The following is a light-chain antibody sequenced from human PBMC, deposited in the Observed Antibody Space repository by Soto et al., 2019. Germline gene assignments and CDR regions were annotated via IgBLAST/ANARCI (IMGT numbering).Light chain of an antibody. Sequence: QSVLTQSTSASGTPGQRVTISCSGSRSNIGGNYVYWHQQLPGTAPKVLIYMNNQRPSGVPDRFSGSKSGTSAYLAISGLRAEDEADYYCASWDDGLGVVVFGGGTKLTVL. CDR1: RSNIGGNY. CDR2: MNN. J-gene: IGLJ3*02. CDR3: ASWDDGLGVVV. V-gene: IGLV1-47*01.